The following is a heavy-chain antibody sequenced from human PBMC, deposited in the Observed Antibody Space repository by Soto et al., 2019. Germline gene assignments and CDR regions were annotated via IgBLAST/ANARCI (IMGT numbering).Heavy chain of an antibody. Sequence: QVQLVQSGAEVKKPGASVKISCKASGSTFSSYDINWVRQAAGQGLERMGWVNPNNGDTDDAQKSQGRVTMTRDTSIRTAHMELGLLGSEDSVVYCCARKVFLVWFLDFWGQGTLVTVSS. J-gene: IGHJ4*02. CDR3: ARKVFLVWFLDF. V-gene: IGHV1-8*01. CDR2: VNPNNGDT. CDR1: GSTFSSYD. D-gene: IGHD3-3*01.